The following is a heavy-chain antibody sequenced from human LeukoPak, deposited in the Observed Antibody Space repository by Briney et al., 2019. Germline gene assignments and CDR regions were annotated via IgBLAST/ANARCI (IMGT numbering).Heavy chain of an antibody. J-gene: IGHJ4*02. CDR1: GGTFTSYA. Sequence: SVKVSCKASGGTFTSYAISWVRQAPGQGLEWMGRIIPILGIANYAQKFQGRVTITADKSTSTAYMELSSLRSEDTAVYYCASRGVNSGSYYDHFDYWGQGTLVTVSS. CDR3: ASRGVNSGSYYDHFDY. D-gene: IGHD1-26*01. CDR2: IIPILGIA. V-gene: IGHV1-69*04.